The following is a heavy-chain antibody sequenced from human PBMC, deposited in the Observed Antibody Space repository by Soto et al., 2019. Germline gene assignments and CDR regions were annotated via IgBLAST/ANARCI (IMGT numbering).Heavy chain of an antibody. CDR3: ARDYFYEDAYYGMDV. D-gene: IGHD5-12*01. V-gene: IGHV4-31*03. J-gene: IGHJ6*02. Sequence: QVQLQESGPGLVKPSQTLSLTCTVSGGSSSSGGYYWSWIRQHPGKGLEWTGYIYYSGGTDYNPSLRSRVTLSVDTSKNQFPLKLSSVTAADTAVYYCARDYFYEDAYYGMDVWGQGTTVTVSS. CDR1: GGSSSSGGYY. CDR2: IYYSGGT.